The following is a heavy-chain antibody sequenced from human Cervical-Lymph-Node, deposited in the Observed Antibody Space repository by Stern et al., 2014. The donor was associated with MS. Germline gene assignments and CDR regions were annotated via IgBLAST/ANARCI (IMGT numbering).Heavy chain of an antibody. CDR1: GGSMSHYY. Sequence: QVQLQESGPGLVKPSETLSLTCSVSGGSMSHYYWSWIRQPAGKGLEWIGYIYDSGSTNYNPSLKSRVTISIDTSKNQFSLKLRSVTAADTAVYYCTRGGGWLTDSWGQGTLATVSS. CDR2: IYDSGST. CDR3: TRGGGWLTDS. D-gene: IGHD6-19*01. J-gene: IGHJ4*02. V-gene: IGHV4-59*01.